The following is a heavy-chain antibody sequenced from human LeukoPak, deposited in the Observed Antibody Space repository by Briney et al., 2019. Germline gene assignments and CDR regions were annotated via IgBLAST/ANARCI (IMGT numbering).Heavy chain of an antibody. CDR1: GGTFSSYA. CDR3: ARDYDFWSGWYYFDY. V-gene: IGHV1-69*04. CDR2: IIPILGIA. Sequence: GASVKVSCKASGGTFSSYAISWVRQAPGQGLEWMGRIIPILGIANYAQKFQGGVTITADKSTSTAYMELSSLRSEDTAVYYCARDYDFWSGWYYFDYWGQGTLVTVSS. D-gene: IGHD3-3*01. J-gene: IGHJ4*02.